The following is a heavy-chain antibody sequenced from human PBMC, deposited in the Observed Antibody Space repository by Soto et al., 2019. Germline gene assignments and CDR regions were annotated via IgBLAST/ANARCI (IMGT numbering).Heavy chain of an antibody. D-gene: IGHD2-15*01. Sequence: QVQLVESGGGVVQPGRSLRLSCAASGFTFSSHGIHWVRQAPGKGLEWVAVISYDGSEKYYADSVKGRFTISRDNSKNTLFLQMSSLRPDDTAVYYCARDLRGCSGGTCYSTYHYRMEVWGQGTRVTVSS. V-gene: IGHV3-30-3*01. CDR2: ISYDGSEK. CDR1: GFTFSSHG. CDR3: ARDLRGCSGGTCYSTYHYRMEV. J-gene: IGHJ6*01.